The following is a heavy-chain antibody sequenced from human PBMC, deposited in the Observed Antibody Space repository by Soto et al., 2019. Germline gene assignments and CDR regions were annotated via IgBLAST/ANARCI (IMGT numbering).Heavy chain of an antibody. V-gene: IGHV3-30-3*01. CDR1: GFTFSSYA. D-gene: IGHD3-16*01. Sequence: PGGSLRLSCAAPGFTFSSYAMHWVRQAPGKGLEWVAVISYDGSNKYYADSVKGRFTISRDNSKNTLYLQMNSLRAEDTAVYYCARVGFYYYGMDVWGQGTTVTVSS. CDR3: ARVGFYYYGMDV. J-gene: IGHJ6*02. CDR2: ISYDGSNK.